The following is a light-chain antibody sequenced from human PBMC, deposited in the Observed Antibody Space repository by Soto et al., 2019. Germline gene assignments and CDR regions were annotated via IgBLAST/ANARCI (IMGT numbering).Light chain of an antibody. CDR1: QSLTYSDGNTY. J-gene: IGKJ2*01. Sequence: DVAMTQSPLSLPVTLGQPASISCRSSQSLTYSDGNTYLNWFHLRPGQSPRRLIYKVSNRDSGVPDRFSGSGSGTDFTLKISRVEAEDVGVYYCMRGKRWPPYTFGQGTKLEIK. CDR2: KVS. CDR3: MRGKRWPPYT. V-gene: IGKV2-30*01.